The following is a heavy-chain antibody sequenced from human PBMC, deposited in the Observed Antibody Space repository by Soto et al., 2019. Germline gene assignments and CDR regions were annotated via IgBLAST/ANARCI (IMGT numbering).Heavy chain of an antibody. V-gene: IGHV3-9*01. CDR1: GFTFDDYA. J-gene: IGHJ4*02. D-gene: IGHD3-10*01. CDR3: AKDIQSRVRGGAFDY. Sequence: EVQLVESGGGLVQPGRSLRLSCAASGFTFDDYAMHWVRQAPGKDLEWVSGISWNSGSIGYADSVKGRFTISRDNAKNSLYLQMNSLRAEDTALYYCAKDIQSRVRGGAFDYWGQGTLVTVSS. CDR2: ISWNSGSI.